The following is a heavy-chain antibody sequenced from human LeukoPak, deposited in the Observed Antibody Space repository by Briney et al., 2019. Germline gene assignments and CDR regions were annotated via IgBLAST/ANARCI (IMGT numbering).Heavy chain of an antibody. Sequence: SEALSLTCAVYGGSFSGYYGSWMRQPPGRGLEWIGEINHSESTNYNPSLKSRVTISVDTSKNQFSLKLSSVTAADTAAYYCARYDFWSGYAPRFDPWGQGTLVTVSS. CDR1: GGSFSGYY. CDR2: INHSEST. V-gene: IGHV4-34*01. D-gene: IGHD3-3*01. CDR3: ARYDFWSGYAPRFDP. J-gene: IGHJ5*02.